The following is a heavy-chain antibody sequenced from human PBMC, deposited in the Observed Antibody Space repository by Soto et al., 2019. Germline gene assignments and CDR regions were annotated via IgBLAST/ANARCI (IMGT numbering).Heavy chain of an antibody. CDR3: ARHRAGSPDVFDY. CDR2: IYYSGST. Sequence: LETLSLTCTVSGGSISSSSYYWGWIRQPPGKGLEWIGSIYYSGSTYYNPSLKSRVTISVDTSKNQFSLKLSSVTAADTAVYYCARHRAGSPDVFDYWGQGTLVTVSS. J-gene: IGHJ4*02. V-gene: IGHV4-39*01. CDR1: GGSISSSSYY. D-gene: IGHD6-19*01.